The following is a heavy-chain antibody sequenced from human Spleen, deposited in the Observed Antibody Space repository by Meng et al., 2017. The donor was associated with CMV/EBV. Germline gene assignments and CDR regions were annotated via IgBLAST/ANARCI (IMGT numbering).Heavy chain of an antibody. CDR2: ISSDGRTT. Sequence: GESLKISCAASGFTFGSYRMHWVRQAPGKGLVWVAHISSDGRTTNSADSVKGRFTISRDNAKKSVYLQMNSLRPEDTALYYCAKGPGYQAAKFYFDYWGQGTLVTVSS. J-gene: IGHJ4*02. CDR3: AKGPGYQAAKFYFDY. V-gene: IGHV3-74*01. D-gene: IGHD6-25*01. CDR1: GFTFGSYR.